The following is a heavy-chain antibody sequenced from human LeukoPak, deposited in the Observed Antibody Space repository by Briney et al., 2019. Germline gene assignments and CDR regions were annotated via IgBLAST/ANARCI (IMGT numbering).Heavy chain of an antibody. CDR1: GFTFSSYW. J-gene: IGHJ4*02. CDR3: ARAPPHLSSGWYYFDF. Sequence: PGGSLRLSCAAPGFTFSSYWMSWVRQAPGKGLEWVANIKQDGSEKYYVDSVKGRFTISRDNAKNSLYLQMNSLRAEDTAVYYCARAPPHLSSGWYYFDFWGQETLVAVSS. D-gene: IGHD6-13*01. CDR2: IKQDGSEK. V-gene: IGHV3-7*01.